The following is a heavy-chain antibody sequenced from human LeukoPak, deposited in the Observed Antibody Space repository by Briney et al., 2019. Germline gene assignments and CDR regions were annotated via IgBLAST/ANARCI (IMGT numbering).Heavy chain of an antibody. Sequence: EASVTVSFKASGYTFTIYGISWVRQAPGQGREWMGWISAYNGNTNYAQKLQGRVTITRNTSISTAYMELSSLRSEDTAVYYCASRRAQGWNDAFDIWGQGTKVTVSS. CDR2: ISAYNGNT. J-gene: IGHJ3*02. V-gene: IGHV1-18*01. D-gene: IGHD1-1*01. CDR3: ASRRAQGWNDAFDI. CDR1: GYTFTIYG.